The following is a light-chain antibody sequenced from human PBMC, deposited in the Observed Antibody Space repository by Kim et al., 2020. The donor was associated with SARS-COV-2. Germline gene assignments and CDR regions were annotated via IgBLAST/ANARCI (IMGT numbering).Light chain of an antibody. J-gene: IGKJ4*02. V-gene: IGKV3-15*01. CDR1: QSINNN. CDR3: QQYYLGPRT. Sequence: VPPEEGVTLSCRASQSINNNLAWDHQKPGQAPRLVIYSASTRATGIPARVSGSGSGTEFTLTISSVQPEDSAVYYCQQYYLGPRTFGVGTKVDIK. CDR2: SAS.